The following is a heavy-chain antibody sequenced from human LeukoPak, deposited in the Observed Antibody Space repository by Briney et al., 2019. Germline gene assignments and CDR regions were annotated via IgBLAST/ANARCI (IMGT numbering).Heavy chain of an antibody. D-gene: IGHD3-10*01. CDR3: ARETPYGSLTFDY. CDR1: GFTFRSYW. V-gene: IGHV3-7*03. J-gene: IGHJ4*02. CDR2: MQPDGGEK. Sequence: GGSLRLSCAASGFTFRSYWMSWVRQAPGKGLEWVANMQPDGGEKYYVDSVKGRFTVSRDNAKSSLYLQTNSLRAEDTAVYYCARETPYGSLTFDYWGQGTRVTVSS.